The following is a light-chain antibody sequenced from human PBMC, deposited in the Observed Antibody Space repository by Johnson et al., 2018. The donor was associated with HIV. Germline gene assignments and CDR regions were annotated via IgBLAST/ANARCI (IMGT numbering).Light chain of an antibody. CDR2: DNN. Sequence: QSVLTQPPSVSAAPGQKVTISCSGSSSNIGNNYVSWYQQLPGTAPKLLIYDNNKRPSGIPDRFSGSKSGTSATLGITGLQTGDEADYYCGTWDSSLTLYVFGTGTKVTVV. CDR1: SSNIGNNY. V-gene: IGLV1-51*01. CDR3: GTWDSSLTLYV. J-gene: IGLJ1*01.